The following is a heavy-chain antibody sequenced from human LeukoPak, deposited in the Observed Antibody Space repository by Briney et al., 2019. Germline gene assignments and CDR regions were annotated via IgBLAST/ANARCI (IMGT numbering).Heavy chain of an antibody. CDR2: IYYSGST. Sequence: SETLSLTCIVSGGSISSYYWSWIRQPPGKGLEWIGYIYYSGSTNYKPSLKSRVTISVDTSKNQLSLKLSSVTAADTAVYYCARGHYKEYFDYWGQGTLVTVSS. CDR1: GGSISSYY. J-gene: IGHJ4*02. CDR3: ARGHYKEYFDY. V-gene: IGHV4-59*01. D-gene: IGHD4-11*01.